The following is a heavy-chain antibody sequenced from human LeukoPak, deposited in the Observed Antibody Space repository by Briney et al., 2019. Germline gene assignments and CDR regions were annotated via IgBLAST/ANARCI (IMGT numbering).Heavy chain of an antibody. J-gene: IGHJ4*02. CDR3: AREIVVVPAAYDY. CDR2: IYSSGST. V-gene: IGHV4-4*08. D-gene: IGHD2-2*01. CDR1: GGSISGNF. Sequence: SETLSLTCSVSGGSISGNFWSCIRQPPGKGLEWIGYIYSSGSTNYNPSLKSRVTISVDTSKNQFSLKLSSVTAADTAVYYCAREIVVVPAAYDYWGQGTLVTVSS.